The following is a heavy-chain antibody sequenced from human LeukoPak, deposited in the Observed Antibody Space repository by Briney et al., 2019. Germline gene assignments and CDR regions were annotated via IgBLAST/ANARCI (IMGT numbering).Heavy chain of an antibody. D-gene: IGHD1-26*01. V-gene: IGHV4-34*01. J-gene: IGHJ4*02. Sequence: PSETLSLTCAVYGGSFSGYYWSWIRQPPGKGLEWIGEINHSGSTNYNPPLKSRVTISVDTSKNQFSLKLSSVTAADTAVYYCARGPGVVGAALWGQGTLVTVSS. CDR3: ARGPGVVGAAL. CDR2: INHSGST. CDR1: GGSFSGYY.